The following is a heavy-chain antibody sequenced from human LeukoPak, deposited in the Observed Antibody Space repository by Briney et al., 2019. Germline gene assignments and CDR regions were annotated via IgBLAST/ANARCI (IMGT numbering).Heavy chain of an antibody. Sequence: ASVKVSCKASGYTFTSYYMHWVRQAPGQGLEWMGIINPSGGSTSYAQKFQGRVTMTRDMSTSTVYMELSSLRSEDTAVYYCARDKPHDYGDYSIYYYYYMDVWGKGTTVTVSS. CDR2: INPSGGST. J-gene: IGHJ6*03. D-gene: IGHD4-17*01. V-gene: IGHV1-46*01. CDR1: GYTFTSYY. CDR3: ARDKPHDYGDYSIYYYYYMDV.